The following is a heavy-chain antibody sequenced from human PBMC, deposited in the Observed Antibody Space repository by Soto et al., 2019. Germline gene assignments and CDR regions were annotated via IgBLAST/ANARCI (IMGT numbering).Heavy chain of an antibody. CDR1: GFTFSSYG. CDR3: ARDPHWGYQLLWNYYYGMDV. CDR2: IWYDGSNK. D-gene: IGHD2-2*01. V-gene: IGHV3-33*01. Sequence: GGSLRLSCAASGFTFSSYGMHWVRQAPGKGLEWVAVIWYDGSNKYYADSVKGRFTISRDNSKNTLYLQMNSLRAEDTAVYYCARDPHWGYQLLWNYYYGMDVWGQGTTVTVSS. J-gene: IGHJ6*02.